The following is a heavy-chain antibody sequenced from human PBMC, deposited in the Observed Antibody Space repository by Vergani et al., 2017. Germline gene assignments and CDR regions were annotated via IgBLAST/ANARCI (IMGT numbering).Heavy chain of an antibody. D-gene: IGHD3-22*01. CDR1: GFTFSSYA. CDR3: AKEKYYYDSSGYYADHDAFDI. Sequence: EVQLLESGGGLVQPGGSLRLSCAASGFTFSSYAMSWVRQAPGKGLEWVSAISGSGGSTDYADSVKGRFTISRDNAKNTLYLQMNSLRAEDTAVYYCAKEKYYYDSSGYYADHDAFDIWGQGTMVTVSS. J-gene: IGHJ3*02. V-gene: IGHV3-23*01. CDR2: ISGSGGST.